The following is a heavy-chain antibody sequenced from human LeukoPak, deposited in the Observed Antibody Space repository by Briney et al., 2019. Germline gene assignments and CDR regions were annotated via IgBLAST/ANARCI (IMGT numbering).Heavy chain of an antibody. CDR3: ARHSGIGLDS. CDR2: IYFSGSA. CDR1: GGSISSYY. D-gene: IGHD3-10*01. Sequence: SETLSLTCTVSGGSISSYYWSWIRQPPGKGLEWIGYIYFSGSANYNPSLESRVTITVDTSKNQFSLKLNSVTAADTAIYYCARHSGIGLDSWGQGTLVAVSS. J-gene: IGHJ4*02. V-gene: IGHV4-59*08.